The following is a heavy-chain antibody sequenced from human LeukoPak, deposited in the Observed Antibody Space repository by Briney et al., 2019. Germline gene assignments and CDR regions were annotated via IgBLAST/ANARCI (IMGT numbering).Heavy chain of an antibody. CDR1: GFTFSNYG. CDR3: AKGGGYEAQYYYYYLDV. CDR2: ITGSGVST. Sequence: PGGTLRLSCAASGFTFSNYGMSWVRQAPGKGLEWISAITGSGVSTYYADSVKGRFTISRDNSKNTLYLQMKSLRAEDTAVYYCAKGGGYEAQYYYYYLDVWGKGTTVTISS. J-gene: IGHJ6*03. D-gene: IGHD5-12*01. V-gene: IGHV3-23*01.